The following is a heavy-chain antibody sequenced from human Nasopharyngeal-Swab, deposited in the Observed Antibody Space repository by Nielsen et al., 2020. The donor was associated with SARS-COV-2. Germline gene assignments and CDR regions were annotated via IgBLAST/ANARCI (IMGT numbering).Heavy chain of an antibody. CDR3: ARGGTIFGKGSYDAFDI. J-gene: IGHJ3*02. Sequence: SSVKVSCKASGGTFSSNAIRGVRKAQGQGLEWMGGIIPIFGTANYTQKIQGRITITADKSTSKAYMELSSMRSEDTAVYYCARGGTIFGKGSYDAFDIWGQGTMVTVSS. D-gene: IGHD3-3*01. CDR1: GGTFSSNA. CDR2: IIPIFGTA. V-gene: IGHV1-69*06.